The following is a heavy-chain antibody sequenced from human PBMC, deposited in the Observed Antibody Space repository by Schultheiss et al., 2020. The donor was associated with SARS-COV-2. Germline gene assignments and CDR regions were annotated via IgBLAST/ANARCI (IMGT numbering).Heavy chain of an antibody. D-gene: IGHD6-13*01. CDR3: ARLGIAAAAPGYYYGMDV. V-gene: IGHV4-61*05. CDR1: GGSISSSSFY. J-gene: IGHJ6*02. CDR2: IYYSGST. Sequence: SETLSLTCTVSGGSISSSSFYWGWIRQPPGKGLEWIGYIYYSGSTNYNPSLKSRVTISVDTSKNQFSLKLSSVTAADTAVYYCARLGIAAAAPGYYYGMDVWGQGTTVTVSS.